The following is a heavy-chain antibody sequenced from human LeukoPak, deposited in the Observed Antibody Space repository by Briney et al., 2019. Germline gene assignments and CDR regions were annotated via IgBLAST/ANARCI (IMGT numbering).Heavy chain of an antibody. CDR3: ARQTGSGLFILP. V-gene: IGHV4-39*01. D-gene: IGHD3/OR15-3a*01. Sequence: GSLRLSCAASGFTFSSYEMNWVRQAPGKGLEWIGSIYYSGNTYYNASLKSQVSISIDTSNNQFSLRLTSVTAADTAVYYCARQTGSGLFILPGGQGTLVTVSS. CDR2: IYYSGNT. CDR1: GFTFSSYE. J-gene: IGHJ4*02.